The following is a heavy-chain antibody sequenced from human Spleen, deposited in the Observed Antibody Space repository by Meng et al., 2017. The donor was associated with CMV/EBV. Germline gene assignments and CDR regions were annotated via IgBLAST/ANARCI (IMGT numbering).Heavy chain of an antibody. Sequence: ASVKVSCKASGYTFTGYYMHWVRQAPGQGLEWMGWINPNSGGTNYAQKFQGRVTMTRDTSISTAYMELSRLRSDDTAVYYCARDSIAWSGYYALRPTFYGMDVWGQGTTVTVSS. CDR3: ARDSIAWSGYYALRPTFYGMDV. J-gene: IGHJ6*02. D-gene: IGHD3-3*01. CDR2: INPNSGGT. V-gene: IGHV1-2*02. CDR1: GYTFTGYY.